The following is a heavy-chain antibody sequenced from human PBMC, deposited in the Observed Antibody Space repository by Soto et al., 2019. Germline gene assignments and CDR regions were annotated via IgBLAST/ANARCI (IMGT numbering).Heavy chain of an antibody. Sequence: ASVKVSCKASGYTFTSYDINWVRQATGQGLEWMGWMNPNSGNTGYAQKFQGRVTMTRNTSISTAYMELSSLRSEDTAVYYCATPGRAAAGKGRNYYGMDVWGQGTTVTVSS. CDR3: ATPGRAAAGKGRNYYGMDV. CDR2: MNPNSGNT. CDR1: GYTFTSYD. J-gene: IGHJ6*02. D-gene: IGHD6-13*01. V-gene: IGHV1-8*01.